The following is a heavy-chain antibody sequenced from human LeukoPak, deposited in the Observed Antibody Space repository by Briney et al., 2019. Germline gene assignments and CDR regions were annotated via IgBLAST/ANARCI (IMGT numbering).Heavy chain of an antibody. J-gene: IGHJ4*02. CDR1: GFTFSSYG. D-gene: IGHD3-22*01. CDR2: ISGSGGST. V-gene: IGHV3-23*01. CDR3: AKADMDYYDSGGYCHY. Sequence: GGSLRLSCAASGFTFSSYGMSWVRQAPGKGLEWVSAISGSGGSTYYADSVKGRFTISRDNSRNTLYLQMNSLRAEDTAVYYCAKADMDYYDSGGYCHYWGQGTLVTVSS.